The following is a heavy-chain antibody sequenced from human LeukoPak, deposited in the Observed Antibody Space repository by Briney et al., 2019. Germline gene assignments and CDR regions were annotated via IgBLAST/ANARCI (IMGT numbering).Heavy chain of an antibody. CDR3: ARGLVVAATRSPYNWFDP. CDR2: INHSGST. J-gene: IGHJ5*02. D-gene: IGHD2-15*01. Sequence: SETLSLTCAVYGGSFSGYYWSWIRQPPGKGLEWIGEINHSGSTNYNPSLKSRVTISVDTSKNQFSLKLSSVTAADTAVYYCARGLVVAATRSPYNWFDPWGQGTLVTVSS. CDR1: GGSFSGYY. V-gene: IGHV4-34*01.